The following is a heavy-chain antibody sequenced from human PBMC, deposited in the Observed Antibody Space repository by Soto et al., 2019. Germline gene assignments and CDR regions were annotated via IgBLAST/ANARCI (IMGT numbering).Heavy chain of an antibody. D-gene: IGHD3-9*01. V-gene: IGHV3-23*01. J-gene: IGHJ4*02. Sequence: GGSLRLSCAASGFTFSSYAMSWVRQAPGKGLEWVSAISGSGGSTYYADSVKGRFTISRDNSKNTLYLQMNSLRAEDTAVYYCAKDFKAGYFDWLQYYFDYWGQGTLVTVSS. CDR1: GFTFSSYA. CDR2: ISGSGGST. CDR3: AKDFKAGYFDWLQYYFDY.